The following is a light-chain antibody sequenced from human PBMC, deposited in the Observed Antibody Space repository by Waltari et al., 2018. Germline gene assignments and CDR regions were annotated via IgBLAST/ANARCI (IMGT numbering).Light chain of an antibody. V-gene: IGLV2-14*03. CDR1: SGDIGTYNY. CDR2: DVR. Sequence: QSALTQPASVSGSPGQSITISCTGTSGDIGTYNYVSWYQQYTARAPELLIYDVRHRPARISNRFSGSKSGYTASLTISDLQAEDEADYFCSSYSTTNTLIFGGGTRLTV. CDR3: SSYSTTNTLI. J-gene: IGLJ2*01.